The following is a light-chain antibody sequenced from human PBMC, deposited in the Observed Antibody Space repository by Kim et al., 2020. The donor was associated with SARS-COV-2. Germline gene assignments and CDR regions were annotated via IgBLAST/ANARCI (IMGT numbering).Light chain of an antibody. V-gene: IGKV1-39*01. CDR1: QSISSY. CDR3: QQSYSTPGYT. CDR2: AAS. Sequence: DIQMTQSPSSLSASVGDRVTITCRASQSISSYLNWYQQKPGKAPKLLIYAASSLQSGVPSRFRGSGSGTDFSLTISSLQPEDFATYYCQQSYSTPGYTFGQGTKLEI. J-gene: IGKJ2*01.